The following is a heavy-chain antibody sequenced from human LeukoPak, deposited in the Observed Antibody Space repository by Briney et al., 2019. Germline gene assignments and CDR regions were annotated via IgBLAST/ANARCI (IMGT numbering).Heavy chain of an antibody. V-gene: IGHV1-2*07. J-gene: IGHJ4*02. CDR3: ARGDIVVVPASVGGFDY. CDR2: INPNSSGT. CDR1: QYTFTGYY. Sequence: ASVKVSCKASQYTFTGYYMHWVRQAPGQGLEWLGWINPNSSGTNYAHKFQGRVTMTRDTSISTAYMELSRLRSDDTAVYYCARGDIVVVPASVGGFDYWGQGTLVTVSS. D-gene: IGHD2-2*01.